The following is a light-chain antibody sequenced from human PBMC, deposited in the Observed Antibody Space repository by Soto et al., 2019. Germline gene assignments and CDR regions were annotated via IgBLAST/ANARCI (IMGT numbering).Light chain of an antibody. CDR2: DAS. J-gene: IGKJ4*01. CDR1: QSVSSY. V-gene: IGKV3-11*01. CDR3: QQRRNCTAKT. Sequence: EIVLTQSPATLSLSPGERATLSCRASQSVSSYLAWYQQKPGQAPRLLIYDASNRATGIPARLGGSGSGEGSTLPIRCIRPQDLAVDYSQQRRNCTAKTFDGGTRLEIK.